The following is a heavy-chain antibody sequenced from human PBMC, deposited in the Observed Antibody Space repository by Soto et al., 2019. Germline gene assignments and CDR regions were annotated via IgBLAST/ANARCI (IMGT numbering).Heavy chain of an antibody. CDR1: GGSISSGDYY. V-gene: IGHV4-30-4*01. J-gene: IGHJ6*02. CDR3: ARVNCGGDCYSFLYYYYGMDV. Sequence: PSETLSLTCTVSGGSISSGDYYWSWIRQPPGKGLEWIGYIYYSGSTYYNPSLKSRVTISVDTSKNQFSLKLSSVTAADTAVYYCARVNCGGDCYSFLYYYYGMDVWGQGTTVTVS. CDR2: IYYSGST. D-gene: IGHD2-21*02.